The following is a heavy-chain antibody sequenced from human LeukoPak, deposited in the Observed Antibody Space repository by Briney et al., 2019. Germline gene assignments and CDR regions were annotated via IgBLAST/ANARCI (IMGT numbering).Heavy chain of an antibody. Sequence: ASVKVSCKASGYTFTSYAMHWVRQAPGQRLEWMGWINAGNGNTKYSQKFQGRVTITRDTSASTAYMELSGLRSEDTAVYYCARDNSGGYDYVWGSYDYWGQGTLVTVSS. J-gene: IGHJ4*02. CDR2: INAGNGNT. CDR3: ARDNSGGYDYVWGSYDY. D-gene: IGHD3-16*01. V-gene: IGHV1-3*01. CDR1: GYTFTSYA.